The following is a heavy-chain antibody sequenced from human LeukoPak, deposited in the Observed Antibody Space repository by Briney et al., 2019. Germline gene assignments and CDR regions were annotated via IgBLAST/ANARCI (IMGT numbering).Heavy chain of an antibody. CDR3: AKDTVGWYDGSYFDY. D-gene: IGHD6-19*01. J-gene: IGHJ4*02. CDR2: ISYDGSNK. CDR1: GFTFSSHG. V-gene: IGHV3-30*18. Sequence: PGGSLRLSCAASGFTFSSHGMHWVRQAPGKGLEWVAIISYDGSNKYYADSVKGRFTISRDNSKNMLYLQMNSLRAEDTAVYYCAKDTVGWYDGSYFDYWGQGTLVTVSS.